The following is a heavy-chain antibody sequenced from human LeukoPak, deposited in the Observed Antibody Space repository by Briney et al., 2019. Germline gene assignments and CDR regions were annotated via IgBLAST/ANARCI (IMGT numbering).Heavy chain of an antibody. J-gene: IGHJ3*02. CDR1: EFTFSSYT. Sequence: GGSLRLSCAASEFTFSSYTMNWVRQAPGKGLEWVSYLSTSGTTMSYADSVRGRFAISRDNAKNSLYVQMNSLRDEDTAVYYCAREGYGSHALDIWGQGTMVTVSS. D-gene: IGHD3-10*01. CDR3: AREGYGSHALDI. V-gene: IGHV3-48*02. CDR2: LSTSGTTM.